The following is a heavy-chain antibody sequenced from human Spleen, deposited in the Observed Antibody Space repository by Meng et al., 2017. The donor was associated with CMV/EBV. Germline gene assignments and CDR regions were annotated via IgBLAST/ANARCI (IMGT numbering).Heavy chain of an antibody. CDR1: VYTFTGYY. CDR3: ARDGEAAMVTATHY. Sequence: ASVKASCKASVYTFTGYYIHWVRQAPGQGLEWMGWINPKSGGTNYAQKFQGRVTMTSDTSISTVYMELSRLRSDHTAVYYCARDGEAAMVTATHYWGQGTLVTVSS. CDR2: INPKSGGT. J-gene: IGHJ4*02. D-gene: IGHD5-18*01. V-gene: IGHV1-2*02.